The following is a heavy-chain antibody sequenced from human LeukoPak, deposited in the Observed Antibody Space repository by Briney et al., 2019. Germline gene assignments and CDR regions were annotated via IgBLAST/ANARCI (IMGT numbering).Heavy chain of an antibody. D-gene: IGHD2-15*01. CDR2: FDPEDGET. V-gene: IGHV1-24*01. J-gene: IGHJ3*02. CDR3: ATKTPMVVAATIAFDI. CDR1: GYTLTELS. Sequence: GASVKVSCKVSGYTLTELSMHWVRQAPGKGLEWMGGFDPEDGETIYAQKFQGRVTMTEDTSTDTAYMELSSLRSEDTAVYYCATKTPMVVAATIAFDIWGQGTMVTVSS.